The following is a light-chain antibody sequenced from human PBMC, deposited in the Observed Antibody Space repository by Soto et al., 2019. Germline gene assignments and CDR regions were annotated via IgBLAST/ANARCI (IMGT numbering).Light chain of an antibody. J-gene: IGKJ5*01. CDR1: QGIDTS. CDR2: AAS. CDR3: QQLHGYPIT. Sequence: SLLTQSPSSLSSSLGDRFTITCRASQGIDTSLAWYQQKPGKAPKLLIYAASNFQSGVPSRFSGSGSGTHFTLTISSLQPEDFATYYCQQLHGYPITFGQGTRLEIK. V-gene: IGKV1-9*01.